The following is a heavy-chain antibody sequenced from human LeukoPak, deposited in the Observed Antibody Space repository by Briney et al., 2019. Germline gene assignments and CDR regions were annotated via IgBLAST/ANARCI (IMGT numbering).Heavy chain of an antibody. CDR1: GFTFSIYS. Sequence: PGGSLRLSCAASGFTFSIYSMIWVRQAPGKGLEWVSSISSSSSYTYYADSMKGRFTISRDNAKKSLYLQMNSLRAEDTAVYFCAREEYGGAADYWGQGPLVTVSS. D-gene: IGHD3-16*01. CDR2: ISSSSSYT. CDR3: AREEYGGAADY. J-gene: IGHJ4*02. V-gene: IGHV3-21*01.